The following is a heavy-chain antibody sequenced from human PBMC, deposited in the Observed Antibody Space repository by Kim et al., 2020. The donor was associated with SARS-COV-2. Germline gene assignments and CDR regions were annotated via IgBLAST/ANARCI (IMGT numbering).Heavy chain of an antibody. V-gene: IGHV3-23*01. CDR2: ISGSGGST. CDR1: GFTFSSYA. CDR3: AKYYYDSSDSRDDAFDI. D-gene: IGHD3-22*01. Sequence: GGSLRLSCAASGFTFSSYAMSWVRQAPGKGLEWVSAISGSGGSTYYADSVKGRFTISRDNSKNTLYLQMNSLRAEDTAVYYCAKYYYDSSDSRDDAFDIWGQGTMVTVSS. J-gene: IGHJ3*02.